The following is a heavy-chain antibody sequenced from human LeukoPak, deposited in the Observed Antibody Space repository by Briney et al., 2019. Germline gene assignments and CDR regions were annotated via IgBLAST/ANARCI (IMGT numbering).Heavy chain of an antibody. CDR3: ARDRGYTFDY. Sequence: GGSLRLSCAASGFTFSSYWMHWVRQAPGKGLVWVSQIKSDGSSTTYADSVKGRFTISRDNAKCTLYLQMNGLRAEDTAVYYCARDRGYTFDYWGQGTLVTVSS. V-gene: IGHV3-74*01. CDR1: GFTFSSYW. CDR2: IKSDGSST. D-gene: IGHD3-22*01. J-gene: IGHJ4*02.